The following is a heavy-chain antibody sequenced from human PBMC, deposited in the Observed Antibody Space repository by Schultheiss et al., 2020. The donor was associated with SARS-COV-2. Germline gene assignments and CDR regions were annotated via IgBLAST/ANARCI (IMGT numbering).Heavy chain of an antibody. D-gene: IGHD2-15*01. V-gene: IGHV3-23*01. J-gene: IGHJ6*03. Sequence: GGSLRLSCAASGFTFSSYSMNWVRQAPGKGLEWVSAISGSGGSTYYADSVKGRFTISRDNSKNTLYLQMNSLRAEDTAVYYCAREVGYYYYMDVWGKGTTVTVSS. CDR1: GFTFSSYS. CDR3: AREVGYYYYMDV. CDR2: ISGSGGST.